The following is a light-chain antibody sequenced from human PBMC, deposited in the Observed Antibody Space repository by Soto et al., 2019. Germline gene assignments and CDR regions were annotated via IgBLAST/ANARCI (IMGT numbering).Light chain of an antibody. CDR3: QVGDSRGELSGV. CDR1: NIGSKS. J-gene: IGLJ3*02. CDR2: DDS. Sequence: SYELTQPPSVSVAPGQTARITCGGNNIGSKSVHWYQQKPGQAPVLGVYDDSDRPSGIPELFSGSNAGNTATLTISRVEAGEEADDYGQVGDSRGELSGVFAGGPKVPVL. V-gene: IGLV3-21*02.